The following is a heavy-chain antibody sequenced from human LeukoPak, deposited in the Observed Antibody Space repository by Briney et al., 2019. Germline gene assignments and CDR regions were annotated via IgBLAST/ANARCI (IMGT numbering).Heavy chain of an antibody. Sequence: SETLSLTCTVSGGSISSSSYYWGWIRQPPGKGLEWIGSICYSGSTYYNPSLKSRVTISVDTSKNQFSLKLSSVTAADTAVYYCARFLAVAGTYFDYWGQGTLVTVST. V-gene: IGHV4-39*01. CDR3: ARFLAVAGTYFDY. CDR1: GGSISSSSYY. D-gene: IGHD6-19*01. J-gene: IGHJ4*02. CDR2: ICYSGST.